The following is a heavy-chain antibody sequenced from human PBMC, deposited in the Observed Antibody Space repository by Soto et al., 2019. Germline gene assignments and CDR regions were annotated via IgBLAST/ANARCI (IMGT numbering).Heavy chain of an antibody. CDR1: GYSFTAYY. CDR3: TRVDSWSGYDPFDY. CDR2: IDPRNDIT. Sequence: QVQLVQSGAEVKKPGASVRVSCRPSGYSFTAYYIHWVRQAPGQGLEWMGVIDPRNDITSYAEKFQGRVCMIKDTSTRTVYMELSNLRSEDTAVYYCTRVDSWSGYDPFDYWGQGTLLTVSS. D-gene: IGHD3-3*01. V-gene: IGHV1-46*01. J-gene: IGHJ4*01.